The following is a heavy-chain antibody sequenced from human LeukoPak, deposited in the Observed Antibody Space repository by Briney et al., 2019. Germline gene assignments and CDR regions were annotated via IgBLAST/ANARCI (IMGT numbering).Heavy chain of an antibody. CDR2: MNPNSGNT. CDR3: AREDGYNFVDY. J-gene: IGHJ4*02. CDR1: GSPFSNYA. V-gene: IGHV1-8*02. Sequence: ASVKVSCKASGSPFSNYAINWVRQATGQGLEWMGWMNPNSGNTGYAQKFQGRVTMTRNTSISTAYMELSSLRSEDTAVYYCAREDGYNFVDYWGQGTLVTVSS. D-gene: IGHD5-24*01.